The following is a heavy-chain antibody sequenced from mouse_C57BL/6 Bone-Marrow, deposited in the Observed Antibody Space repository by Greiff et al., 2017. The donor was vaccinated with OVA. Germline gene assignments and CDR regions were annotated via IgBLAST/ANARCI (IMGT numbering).Heavy chain of an antibody. CDR2: ISNGGGST. CDR3: ARPPRRYYGNNDWFAY. Sequence: EVKLMESGGGLVQPGGSLKLSCAASGFTFSDYYMYWVRQTPEKRLEWVAYISNGGGSTYYPDTVKGRFTISRDNAKKTLYLQMSRLKSEDTAMYYCARPPRRYYGNNDWFAYWGKGTTLTVSS. CDR1: GFTFSDYY. V-gene: IGHV5-12*01. J-gene: IGHJ2*01. D-gene: IGHD2-1*01.